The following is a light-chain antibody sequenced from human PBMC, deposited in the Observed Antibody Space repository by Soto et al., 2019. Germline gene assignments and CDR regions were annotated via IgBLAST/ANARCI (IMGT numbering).Light chain of an antibody. CDR1: QSVSNN. Sequence: EVVMTPSPATLSVSPGERATHSSRASQSVSNNLAWYPQKPGQAPRLLIYGASTRATCIPARFSGSGSGTEFTLTISSLQSEDFAVYYCQQYNNWWTFGQGTKVEIK. CDR2: GAS. V-gene: IGKV3-15*01. CDR3: QQYNNWWT. J-gene: IGKJ1*01.